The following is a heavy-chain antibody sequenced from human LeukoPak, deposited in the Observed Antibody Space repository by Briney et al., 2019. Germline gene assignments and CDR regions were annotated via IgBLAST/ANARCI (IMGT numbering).Heavy chain of an antibody. V-gene: IGHV3-30*01. D-gene: IGHD3-10*01. CDR3: AKDLRAFRGSGGPYVDN. CDR2: IAYDGFNT. Sequence: GGSLRLSCAASGFTFRSHAMHWVRQAPGKGLEWVAVIAYDGFNTYYADSVKGRFTISRDNSKNTLYLQMNSLRTEDTAVYYCAKDLRAFRGSGGPYVDNWGQGTLVTVSS. CDR1: GFTFRSHA. J-gene: IGHJ4*02.